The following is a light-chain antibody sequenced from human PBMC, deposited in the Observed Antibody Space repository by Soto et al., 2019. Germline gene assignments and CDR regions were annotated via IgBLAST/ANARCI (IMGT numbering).Light chain of an antibody. CDR3: QQYYSTPWT. Sequence: DIPMTQSPSCLCASAGERVAITCRASQSISSYLNWYQQKPGKAPELLIYATSTLQSGVPSRFSGSGSGTDITLTTSSLQPEDVAVYYCQQYYSTPWTFGQGTKVDIK. CDR1: QSISSY. V-gene: IGKV1-39*01. CDR2: ATS. J-gene: IGKJ1*01.